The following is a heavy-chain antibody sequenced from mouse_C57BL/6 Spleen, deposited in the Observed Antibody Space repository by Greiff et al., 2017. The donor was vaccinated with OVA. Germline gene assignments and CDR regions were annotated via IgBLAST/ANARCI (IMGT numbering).Heavy chain of an antibody. CDR1: GFTFSDYY. Sequence: EVKLVESGGGLVQPGGSLKLSCAASGFTFSDYYMYLVRQTPEKRLEWVAYISNGGGSTYYPDTVKGRFTISRDNAKNTLYLQMSRLKSEDTAMYYCARGTTSWFAYWGQGTLVTVSA. D-gene: IGHD1-1*01. J-gene: IGHJ3*01. CDR3: ARGTTSWFAY. CDR2: ISNGGGST. V-gene: IGHV5-12*01.